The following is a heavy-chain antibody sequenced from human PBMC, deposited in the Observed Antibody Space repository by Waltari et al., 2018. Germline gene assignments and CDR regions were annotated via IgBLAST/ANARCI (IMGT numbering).Heavy chain of an antibody. D-gene: IGHD6-19*01. J-gene: IGHJ4*02. CDR1: GGPIRSRSSY. V-gene: IGHV4-39*07. Sequence: QLQLQESGPGLVKPSETLSLTITVSGGPIRSRSSYWCWVRHAPGKGLELIGSIYYSGSTYYNPSLKSRVTISVDTSKNQFSLKLSSVTAADTAVYYCARESSGWEDYWGQGTLVTVSS. CDR3: ARESSGWEDY. CDR2: IYYSGST.